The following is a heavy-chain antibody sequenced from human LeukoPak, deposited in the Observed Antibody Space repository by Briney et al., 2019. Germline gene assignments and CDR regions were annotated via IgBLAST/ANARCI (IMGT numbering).Heavy chain of an antibody. CDR1: GGSISRYY. D-gene: IGHD2-15*01. Sequence: SETLSLTCTVSGGSISRYYWSWTRQPPGKGLEWIGFSYYTGNTNYNPSLKSRVTISVDTSTNQFSLKLSSVTAADTAVYYCARVQYAAGSYYMDVWGEGTTVTVSS. V-gene: IGHV4-59*01. CDR3: ARVQYAAGSYYMDV. J-gene: IGHJ6*03. CDR2: SYYTGNT.